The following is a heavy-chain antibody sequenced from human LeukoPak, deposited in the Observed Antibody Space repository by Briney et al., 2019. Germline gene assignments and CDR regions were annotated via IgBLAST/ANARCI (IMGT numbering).Heavy chain of an antibody. D-gene: IGHD2-15*01. Sequence: SETLSLTCAVYGGSFSGYYWSWIRQPPGKGLEWIGEINHSGSTNYNPSLKSRVTISVDTSKNQFSLKLSSVTAADTAVYYCARVVVSHGYYYYGMDVWGQGTMVTVSS. CDR1: GGSFSGYY. V-gene: IGHV4-34*01. CDR2: INHSGST. J-gene: IGHJ6*02. CDR3: ARVVVSHGYYYYGMDV.